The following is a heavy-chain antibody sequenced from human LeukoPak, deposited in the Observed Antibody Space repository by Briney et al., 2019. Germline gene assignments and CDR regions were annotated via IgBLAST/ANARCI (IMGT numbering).Heavy chain of an antibody. CDR3: AREVREEMAPELETDAFDI. D-gene: IGHD5-24*01. J-gene: IGHJ3*02. Sequence: ASVKVSCTASVYTSISDGISCVRQAPGQGLECGGWITAHNGDTNYAQKFQGRVTMTTDTSTNTIYMELRSLRSDDTAVYYCAREVREEMAPELETDAFDIWGLGTMVTVS. CDR1: VYTSISDG. V-gene: IGHV1-18*01. CDR2: ITAHNGDT.